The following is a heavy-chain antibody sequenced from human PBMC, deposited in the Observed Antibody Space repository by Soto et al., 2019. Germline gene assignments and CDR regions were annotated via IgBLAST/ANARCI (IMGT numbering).Heavy chain of an antibody. CDR3: ARTTAVPNTLRSRYFFDY. D-gene: IGHD4-17*01. Sequence: SESLSLACSVSVGSVSDKTYYWRWILQPPGKRLEWIGYVYYSGTTNYNPSLKSRVTISVDLSKNRFSLRLSSVTTADTALYYCARTTAVPNTLRSRYFFDYWGQGTLVTVSS. CDR1: VGSVSDKTYY. V-gene: IGHV4-61*01. CDR2: VYYSGTT. J-gene: IGHJ4*02.